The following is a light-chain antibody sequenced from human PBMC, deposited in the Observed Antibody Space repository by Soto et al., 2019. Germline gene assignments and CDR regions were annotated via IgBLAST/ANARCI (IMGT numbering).Light chain of an antibody. CDR3: QQYGSSWT. J-gene: IGKJ1*01. CDR1: QSVSSSY. Sequence: EVVLSQSPRTLSLSPGERATLSCRASQSVSSSYLAWYQQKPGQAPRLLIYGASSRATGIPDRFSGSGSGTDFTLTISRLEPEDFAVYYCQQYGSSWTFAQGTKVAIK. CDR2: GAS. V-gene: IGKV3-20*01.